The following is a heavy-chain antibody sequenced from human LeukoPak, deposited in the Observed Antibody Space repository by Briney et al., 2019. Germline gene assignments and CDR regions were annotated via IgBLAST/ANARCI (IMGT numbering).Heavy chain of an antibody. CDR1: GFTFSSYG. Sequence: GGSLRLSCAASGFTFSSYGMTWVRQAPGKGLEWVSLVSLSDNIFYADSVKGRFTISRDNSKNTLYLQMNSLRAEDTAVYYCASGVKDYGDYGYWGQGTLVTVSS. V-gene: IGHV3-23*01. CDR3: ASGVKDYGDYGY. J-gene: IGHJ4*02. D-gene: IGHD4-17*01. CDR2: VSLSDNI.